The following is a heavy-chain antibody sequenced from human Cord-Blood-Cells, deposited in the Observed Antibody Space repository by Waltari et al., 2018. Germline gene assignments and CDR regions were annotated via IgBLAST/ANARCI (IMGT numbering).Heavy chain of an antibody. Sequence: QLQLQESGPGLVKPSETLSLTCTVSGGSISSSSYYWGWIRQPPGKGLEWIGSIYYSGSTYYNPSLKSRVTISVDTSKNQFSLKLSSVTAADTAMYYCARPGTTGTTGFDYWGQGTLVTVSS. V-gene: IGHV4-39*07. J-gene: IGHJ4*02. CDR2: IYYSGST. D-gene: IGHD1-1*01. CDR1: GGSISSSSYY. CDR3: ARPGTTGTTGFDY.